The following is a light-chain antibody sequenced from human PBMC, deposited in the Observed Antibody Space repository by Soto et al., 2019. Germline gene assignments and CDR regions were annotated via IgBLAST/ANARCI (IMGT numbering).Light chain of an antibody. CDR2: TNN. Sequence: QSVLTQPLSASGTPGQRVTISCSGSSSNIGSNSVNWFQQLPGTAPRLLIYTNNQRPSGVPDRFSGSKSGTSAPLAISGLRSEDEADYYCATWDDSLNGYVFGAGTKVTAL. J-gene: IGLJ1*01. CDR3: ATWDDSLNGYV. CDR1: SSNIGSNS. V-gene: IGLV1-44*01.